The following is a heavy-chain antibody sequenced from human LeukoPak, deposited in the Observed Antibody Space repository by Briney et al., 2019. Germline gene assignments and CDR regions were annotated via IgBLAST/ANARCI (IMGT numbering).Heavy chain of an antibody. CDR1: SASISSSSYY. V-gene: IGHV4-39*01. D-gene: IGHD5-12*01. J-gene: IGHJ4*02. Sequence: SETLSLTCTVSSASISSSSYYCDWIRHPPGKGLEWIGSIYYSGSTYYNPSLKSRVTISVDTSKNQFSLKLSSLTAAATAAYYCARHFSGYTGYAKVAVARHFDYWGQGTLVTVSS. CDR3: ARHFSGYTGYAKVAVARHFDY. CDR2: IYYSGST.